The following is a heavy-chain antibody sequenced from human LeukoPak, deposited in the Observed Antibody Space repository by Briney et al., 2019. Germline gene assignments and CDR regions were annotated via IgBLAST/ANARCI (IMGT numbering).Heavy chain of an antibody. J-gene: IGHJ4*02. V-gene: IGHV4-4*07. Sequence: SETLSLTCTVSGGSISSYFWSWMRQPAGKGLEWIGRISGSGTITYNPALQSRLSISIDTSKNQFSLKLMSVTAADTGLYYCARVTRRRATGEIFGRYLDYWGPGTLVRVSS. CDR1: GGSISSYF. CDR3: ARVTRRRATGEIFGRYLDY. CDR2: ISGSGTI. D-gene: IGHD3-10*01.